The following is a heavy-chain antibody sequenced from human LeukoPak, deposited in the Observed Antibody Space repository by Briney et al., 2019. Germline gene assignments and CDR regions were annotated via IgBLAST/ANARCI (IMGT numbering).Heavy chain of an antibody. V-gene: IGHV3-30*04. J-gene: IGHJ6*03. CDR3: ARPYLERSLKFCMDV. CDR2: ISYDGSSR. CDR1: GFSFNNFA. Sequence: GGSLRLSCAASGFSFNNFAMHWVRQAPGKGLEWVAHISYDGSSRYNEDSVKGRFTISRDDSKNTLYLQMNSLRPEDTAVYYCARPYLERSLKFCMDVWGKGTTVTVSS. D-gene: IGHD3-3*02.